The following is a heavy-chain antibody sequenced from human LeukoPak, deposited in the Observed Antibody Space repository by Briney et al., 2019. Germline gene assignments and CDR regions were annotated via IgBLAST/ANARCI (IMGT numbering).Heavy chain of an antibody. J-gene: IGHJ3*02. CDR2: IWYDGSNK. V-gene: IGHV3-33*01. CDR1: RFTFSSYG. CDR3: ARDIHSSGYPDAFDI. Sequence: GGSLRLSCAASRFTFSSYGMHWVRQAPGKGLEWVAVIWYDGSNKYYADSVKGRFTISRDNSKNTLYLQMNSLRAEDTAVYYCARDIHSSGYPDAFDIWGQGTMVTVSS. D-gene: IGHD3-22*01.